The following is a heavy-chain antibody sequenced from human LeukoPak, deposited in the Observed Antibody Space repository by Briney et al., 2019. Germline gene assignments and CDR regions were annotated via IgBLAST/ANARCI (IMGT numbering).Heavy chain of an antibody. CDR1: GYSFTSYW. D-gene: IGHD2-8*01. CDR2: IYPGDSDT. V-gene: IGHV5-51*01. CDR3: ARRYCTNGVCYSYFDY. Sequence: GESLKISCKGSGYSFTSYWIGWVRQMPGKGLEWMGIIYPGDSDTRYSPSFQGQVTISADKSISTVYLQWSSLKASDTAMYYCARRYCTNGVCYSYFDYWGQGTLVTVSS. J-gene: IGHJ4*02.